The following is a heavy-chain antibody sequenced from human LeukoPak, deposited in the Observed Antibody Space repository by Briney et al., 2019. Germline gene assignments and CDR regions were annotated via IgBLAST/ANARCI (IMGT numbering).Heavy chain of an antibody. V-gene: IGHV3-21*01. J-gene: IGHJ5*02. CDR2: ISSSSYI. CDR1: GFTFSSYS. CDR3: ARNRYYYGSGNYGVPNWFDP. Sequence: GGSLRLSCAASGFTFSSYSMNWVRQAPGKGLEWVSSISSSSYIYYADSVKGRFTISRDNAKNSLYLQMNSLRAEDTAVYYCARNRYYYGSGNYGVPNWFDPWGQGTLVTVSS. D-gene: IGHD3-10*01.